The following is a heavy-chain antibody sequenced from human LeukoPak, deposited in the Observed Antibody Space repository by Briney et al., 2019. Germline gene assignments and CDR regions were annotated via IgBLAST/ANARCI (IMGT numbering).Heavy chain of an antibody. CDR1: GGTFSSYA. J-gene: IGHJ4*02. CDR3: ARDTTPYYYYDSSGYYY. Sequence: ASVTVSCKASGGTFSSYAISWVRQAPGQGLEWMGGIIPIFGTANYAQKFQGRVTITTDESTSTAYMELSSLRSEDTAVYYCARDTTPYYYYDSSGYYYWGQGTPVTVSS. V-gene: IGHV1-69*05. D-gene: IGHD3-22*01. CDR2: IIPIFGTA.